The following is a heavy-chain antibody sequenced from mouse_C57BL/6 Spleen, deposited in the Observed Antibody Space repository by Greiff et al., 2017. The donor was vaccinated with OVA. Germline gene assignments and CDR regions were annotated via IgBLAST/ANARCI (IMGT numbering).Heavy chain of an antibody. V-gene: IGHV1-64*01. D-gene: IGHD3-2*02. J-gene: IGHJ2*01. CDR3: ARSSSGYDY. Sequence: VQLQQPGAELVQPGASVKLSCKASGYTFTSYWMHWVKQMPGQGLEWIGMIHPNSGSTNYNEKFKSKATLTVAKSSSTAYMQLSSLTSEDSAVYYCARSSSGYDYWGKGTTLTVSS. CDR1: GYTFTSYW. CDR2: IHPNSGST.